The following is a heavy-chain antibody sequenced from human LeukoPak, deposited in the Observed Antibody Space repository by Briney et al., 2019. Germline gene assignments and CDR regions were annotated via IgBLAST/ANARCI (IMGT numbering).Heavy chain of an antibody. D-gene: IGHD3-10*01. CDR3: ARHVVKYYYGSGSTTGTYYFDY. V-gene: IGHV4-61*02. CDR1: GGSISSGSYY. J-gene: IGHJ4*02. Sequence: SETLSLTCTVSGGSISSGSYYWSWIRQPAGKGLEWIGRIYTSGSTNYNPPLKSRVTISVDTSKNQFSLKLSSVTAADTAVYYCARHVVKYYYGSGSTTGTYYFDYWGQGTLVTVSS. CDR2: IYTSGST.